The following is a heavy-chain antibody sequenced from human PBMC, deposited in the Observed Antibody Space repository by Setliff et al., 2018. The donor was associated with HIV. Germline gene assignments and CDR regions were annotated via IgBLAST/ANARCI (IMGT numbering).Heavy chain of an antibody. Sequence: PGGSLRLSCAASGFTFSSYAMSWVRQAPGKGLESISTLSGSGASTYYADSVKGRFTISRDSSNNTLSLQMNSLRAEDTAVYYCAKMGTYYGDYGEFDYWGQGTLVTVSS. V-gene: IGHV3-23*01. CDR1: GFTFSSYA. CDR3: AKMGTYYGDYGEFDY. CDR2: LSGSGAST. D-gene: IGHD4-17*01. J-gene: IGHJ4*02.